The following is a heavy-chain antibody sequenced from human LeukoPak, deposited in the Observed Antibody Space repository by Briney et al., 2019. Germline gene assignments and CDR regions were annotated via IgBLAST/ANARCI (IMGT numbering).Heavy chain of an antibody. CDR3: ARLIGYCSSTSCYTPLYNWFDP. Sequence: SETLSLTCTVSGGSISSGDYYWSWIRQPPGKGLEWIGYIYYSGSTYYNPSLKSRVTISVDTSKNQFSLKLSSVTAADTAVYYCARLIGYCSSTSCYTPLYNWFDPWGQGTLVTVSS. CDR1: GGSISSGDYY. J-gene: IGHJ5*02. V-gene: IGHV4-30-4*01. CDR2: IYYSGST. D-gene: IGHD2-2*02.